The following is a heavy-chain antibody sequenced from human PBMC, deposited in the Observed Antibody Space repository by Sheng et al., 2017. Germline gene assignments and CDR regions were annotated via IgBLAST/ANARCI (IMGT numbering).Heavy chain of an antibody. V-gene: IGHV4-34*02. Sequence: QVQLQQWGAGLLKPSETLSVKCAVYGGSFTDYYWTWIRQPPGQGLEWIGERNPGTSINYNPSLKSRVTISVDTSKNQISLTLTSATVADTAVYYCVRGGPNYRYAPWFDSWGHGILVAVSS. J-gene: IGHJ5*01. CDR3: VRGGPNYRYAPWFDS. CDR2: RNPGTSI. D-gene: IGHD4-4*01. CDR1: GGSFTDYY.